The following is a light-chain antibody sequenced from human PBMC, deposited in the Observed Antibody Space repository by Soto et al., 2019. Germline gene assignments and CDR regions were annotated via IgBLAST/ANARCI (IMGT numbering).Light chain of an antibody. CDR1: QIGNTNY. CDR3: QHYGHPRWT. J-gene: IGKJ1*01. CDR2: RVF. Sequence: EMVLTQSPGTLSLSPGERATLHCRASQIGNTNYLAWYQQRPGQPPRLRIYRVFTRANGTPDRFSGSGSGTDFTLTISRLAPEDSALYYCQHYGHPRWTFGPGTRVEIK. V-gene: IGKV3-20*01.